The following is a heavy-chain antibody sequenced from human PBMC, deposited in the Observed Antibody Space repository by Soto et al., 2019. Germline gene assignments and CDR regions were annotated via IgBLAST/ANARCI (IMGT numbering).Heavy chain of an antibody. J-gene: IGHJ6*03. CDR3: TRSLQQLDPDYYYMDV. CDR1: GFTFSGSA. Sequence: GGSLRLSCAASGFTFSGSAMHWVRQASGKGLEWVGRIRSKANSYATAYAASVKGRFTISRDDSKNTAYLQMNSLKTEDTAVYYCTRSLQQLDPDYYYMDVWSKGTTVTVSS. CDR2: IRSKANSYAT. D-gene: IGHD4-4*01. V-gene: IGHV3-73*01.